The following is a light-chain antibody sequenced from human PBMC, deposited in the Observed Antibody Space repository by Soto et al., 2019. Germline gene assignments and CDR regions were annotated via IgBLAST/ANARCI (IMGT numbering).Light chain of an antibody. CDR3: QQYNSYPVT. CDR1: QSISSW. Sequence: DIQMTQSPSTLSASVGDRVTITCRASQSISSWLAWYQQKPGKAPKLLIYDASSVDSGVPARFSGSGSGTEFTLTISSLEPDDFATYYCQQYNSYPVTFGQGTKLEIK. CDR2: DAS. J-gene: IGKJ2*01. V-gene: IGKV1-5*01.